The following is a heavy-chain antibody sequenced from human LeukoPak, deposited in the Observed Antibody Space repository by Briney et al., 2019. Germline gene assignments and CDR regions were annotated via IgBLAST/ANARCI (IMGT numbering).Heavy chain of an antibody. D-gene: IGHD5-18*01. Sequence: SQTLSLTCAISGDSVSSNSVAWNWIRQSPSRGLEWLGRTCYRSRWYNDYTVSVKSRITINPDTSKNQFSLQLNSVTPEDTAVYYCARGYSYAYDFWGQGTLVTVSS. CDR3: ARGYSYAYDF. J-gene: IGHJ4*02. CDR2: TCYRSRWYN. V-gene: IGHV6-1*01. CDR1: GDSVSSNSVA.